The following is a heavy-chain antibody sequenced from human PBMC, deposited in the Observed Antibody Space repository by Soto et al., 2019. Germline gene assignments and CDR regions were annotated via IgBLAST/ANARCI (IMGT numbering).Heavy chain of an antibody. CDR3: ASPVGAARREGWLDP. CDR1: GGTFSSYA. CDR2: IIPIFGTA. V-gene: IGHV1-69*13. D-gene: IGHD6-6*01. J-gene: IGHJ5*02. Sequence: SVKVSCKASGGTFSSYAISWVRQAPGQGLEWMGGIIPIFGTANYAQKFQGRVTITADESTSTAYMELSSLRSEDTAVYYCASPVGAARREGWLDPWGQGTLVTVYS.